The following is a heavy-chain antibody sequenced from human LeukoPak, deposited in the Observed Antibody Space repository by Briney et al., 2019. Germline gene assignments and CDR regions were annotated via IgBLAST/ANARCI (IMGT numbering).Heavy chain of an antibody. CDR2: IYYGGST. CDR3: ARSPYCTGGSCYLLY. J-gene: IGHJ4*02. CDR1: GGSISGGDYY. Sequence: SETLSLTCTVSGGSISGGDYYWSWIRQPPGKGLERIGYIYYGGSTYYTPSLKSRVTISVDTSENQFSLNLSSVTAADTAVYYCARSPYCTGGSCYLLYWGQGTLVTVSS. D-gene: IGHD2-15*01. V-gene: IGHV4-30-4*01.